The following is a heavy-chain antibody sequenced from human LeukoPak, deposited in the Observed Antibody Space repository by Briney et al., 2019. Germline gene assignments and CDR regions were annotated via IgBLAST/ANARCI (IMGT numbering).Heavy chain of an antibody. CDR3: ASWYVVATRRGADY. D-gene: IGHD5-12*01. Sequence: GGSLRLSCAASGFTFSSYAMSWVRQAPGKGLEWVSAISGSGGSTYYADSVKGRFTISRDNSKNTLYLQMNSLRAEDMAVYYCASWYVVATRRGADYWGQRTLVTVSS. V-gene: IGHV3-23*01. CDR2: ISGSGGST. CDR1: GFTFSSYA. J-gene: IGHJ4*02.